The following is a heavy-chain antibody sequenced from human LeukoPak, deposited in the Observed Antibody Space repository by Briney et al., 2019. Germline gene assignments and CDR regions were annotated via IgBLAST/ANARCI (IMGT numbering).Heavy chain of an antibody. J-gene: IGHJ3*02. Sequence: PSETLSLTCAVYGGSFSAYYWSWIRQPPGKGLEWIGEINHSGSTNYNPSLKSRVTISVDTSKNQFSLNLSSVTAADTAVYYCARDLQSFDIWGQGTMVTVSS. CDR1: GGSFSAYY. V-gene: IGHV4-34*01. CDR2: INHSGST. CDR3: ARDLQSFDI.